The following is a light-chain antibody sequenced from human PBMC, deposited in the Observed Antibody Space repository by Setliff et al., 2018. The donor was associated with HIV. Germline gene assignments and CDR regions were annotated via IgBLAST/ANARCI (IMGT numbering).Light chain of an antibody. CDR1: SSDVGGYNY. J-gene: IGLJ1*01. V-gene: IGLV2-14*01. CDR3: TSYTTNTARV. CDR2: EVS. Sequence: QSALTQPASVSGSPGQSISISCSGTSSDVGGYNYVSWYQHHPGKAPKLIISEVSNRPPGVSNRFSGSKSGNTASLTISGLQAEDGADYFCTSYTTNTARVFGTGTKVTVL.